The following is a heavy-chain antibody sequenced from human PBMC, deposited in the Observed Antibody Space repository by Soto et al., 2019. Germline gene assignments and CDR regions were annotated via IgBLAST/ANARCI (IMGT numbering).Heavy chain of an antibody. V-gene: IGHV1-8*01. CDR3: ARSPRNYYALGSYSYFRH. J-gene: IGHJ1*01. CDR2: MNPNNGNT. D-gene: IGHD3-10*01. CDR1: GYTFTSYD. Sequence: QVQLVQSGAEVKKPGASVKVSCKASGYTFTSYDISWVRQATGQGLEWMGWMNPNNGNTDYAPKFQGRGTMTMNTSIGTAYMELSSLRSEDTDVYYCARSPRNYYALGSYSYFRHWGQGTLVTVSS.